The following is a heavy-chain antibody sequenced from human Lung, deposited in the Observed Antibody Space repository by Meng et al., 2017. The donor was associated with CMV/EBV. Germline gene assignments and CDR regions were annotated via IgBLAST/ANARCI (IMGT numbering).Heavy chain of an antibody. J-gene: IGHJ6*02. CDR1: GFTFGDYA. CDR3: TRVNYYYGMDV. Sequence: GGSLRLXCTASGFTFGDYAMSWVRQAPGKGLEWVGFIRSKAYGGTTEYAAPVKGRFTISRDDSKSIAYLQMNSLKTEDTAVYYCTRVNYYYGMDVWGQGTXVTVSS. V-gene: IGHV3-49*04. CDR2: IRSKAYGGTT. D-gene: IGHD3-22*01.